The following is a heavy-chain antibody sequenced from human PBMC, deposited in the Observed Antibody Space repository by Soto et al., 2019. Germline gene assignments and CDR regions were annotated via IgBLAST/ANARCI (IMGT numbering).Heavy chain of an antibody. D-gene: IGHD3-10*01. J-gene: IGHJ6*01. CDR3: AREFGRGYYYYYGMDV. CDR2: IYNSGST. CDR1: GGSVSSGSYY. Sequence: QVQLQETGPGLVKPSETLSLPCTVSGGSVSSGSYYWSWIRQPPGKGLEWIGYIYNSGSTNYNPSLKRRVTISVDTSKNQFSLKLSSVTAADTAVYYCAREFGRGYYYYYGMDVWGQGTTVTVSS. V-gene: IGHV4-61*01.